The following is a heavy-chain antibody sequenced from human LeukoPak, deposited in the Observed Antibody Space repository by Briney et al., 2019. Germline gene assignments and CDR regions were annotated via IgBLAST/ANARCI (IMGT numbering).Heavy chain of an antibody. Sequence: SETLSLTCTVSGGSISSYYWSWIRQPAGKGLEWIGRIYTSGSTNHNPSLKSRVTISVDTSKNQFSLKLSSVTAADTAVYYCARHFIGSGVFDYWGQGTLVTVSS. J-gene: IGHJ4*02. CDR1: GGSISSYY. D-gene: IGHD1-26*01. CDR3: ARHFIGSGVFDY. V-gene: IGHV4-4*07. CDR2: IYTSGST.